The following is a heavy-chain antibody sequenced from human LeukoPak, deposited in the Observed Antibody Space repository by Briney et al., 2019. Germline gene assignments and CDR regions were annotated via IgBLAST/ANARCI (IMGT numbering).Heavy chain of an antibody. J-gene: IGHJ6*03. Sequence: SGGSLRLSCAASGFTFSSYEMNWVRQAPGKGLEWVSYISSSGSTIYYADSVKGRFTISRDNAKNSLYLQMNSLRAEDTAVYYCARDLRSDYYYYYMDVWGKGTTVTISS. CDR3: ARDLRSDYYYYYMDV. CDR1: GFTFSSYE. V-gene: IGHV3-48*03. CDR2: ISSSGSTI.